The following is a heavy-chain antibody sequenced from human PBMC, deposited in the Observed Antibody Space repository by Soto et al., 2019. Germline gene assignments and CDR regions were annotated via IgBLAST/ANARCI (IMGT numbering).Heavy chain of an antibody. CDR2: IRSKINSYAT. V-gene: IGHV3-73*01. D-gene: IGHD3-3*01. Sequence: GGSLRLSCAASGFTFATASINWVRQAPGKELEWVGRIRSKINSYATEYAASVKGRFTISRDDSKNTAYLQMNSLKTEDTAVYYCTRPPDDFWRDYYMDVWGKGTTVTVSS. CDR1: GFTFATAS. CDR3: TRPPDDFWRDYYMDV. J-gene: IGHJ6*03.